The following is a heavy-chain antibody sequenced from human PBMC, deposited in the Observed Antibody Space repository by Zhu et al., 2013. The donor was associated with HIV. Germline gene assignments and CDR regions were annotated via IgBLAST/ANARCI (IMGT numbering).Heavy chain of an antibody. CDR2: IYHSGST. V-gene: IGHV4-30-2*01. CDR1: GGSISSGGYS. CDR3: AREAYGSGVDY. Sequence: QVQLQESGSGLVEPSQTLSLTCAVSGGSISSGGYSWSWIRQPPGKGLEWIGYIYHSGSTYYNPSLKSRVTISVDRSKNQFSLKLSSVTAADTAVYYCAREAYGSGVDYWGQGTLVTVSS. D-gene: IGHD3-10*01. J-gene: IGHJ4*02.